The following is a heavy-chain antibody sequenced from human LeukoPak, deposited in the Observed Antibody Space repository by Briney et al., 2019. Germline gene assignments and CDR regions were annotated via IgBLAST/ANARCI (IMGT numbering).Heavy chain of an antibody. Sequence: SETLSLTCAVYGGSFSGYYWSWIRQPPGKGLEWIGEINHSGSTNYNPSLKSRVTISVDTSKNQFSLKLSSVTAADTAVYYCARGNYVWGSYRYTAYGYWGQGTQVTVSS. CDR2: INHSGST. J-gene: IGHJ4*02. D-gene: IGHD3-16*02. CDR3: ARGNYVWGSYRYTAYGY. V-gene: IGHV4-34*01. CDR1: GGSFSGYY.